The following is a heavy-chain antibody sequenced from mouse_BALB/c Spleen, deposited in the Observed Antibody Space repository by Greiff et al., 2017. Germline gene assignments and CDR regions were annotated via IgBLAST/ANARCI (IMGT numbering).Heavy chain of an antibody. CDR2: IDPANGNT. V-gene: IGHV14-3*02. D-gene: IGHD1-1*01. CDR1: GFNIKDTY. J-gene: IGHJ4*01. CDR3: ATGSSLYAMDY. Sequence: EVQLQQSGAELVKPGASVKLSCTASGFNIKDTYMHWVKQRPEQGLEWIGRIDPANGNTKYDPKFQGKATITADTSSNTAYLQLSSLTSEDTAVYYCATGSSLYAMDYWGQGTSVTVSS.